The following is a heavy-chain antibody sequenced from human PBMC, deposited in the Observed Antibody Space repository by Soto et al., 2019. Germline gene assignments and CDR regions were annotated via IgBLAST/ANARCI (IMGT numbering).Heavy chain of an antibody. Sequence: VQLVESGGGLVKPGGSLRLSCAASGFTFSSYSMNWVRQAPGKGLEWVSSISSSSSYIYYADSVKGRFTISRDNAKNSLYLQMNSLRAEDTAVYYCARATQRGCSGGSCSGHFDYWGQGTLVTVSS. CDR2: ISSSSSYI. V-gene: IGHV3-21*01. J-gene: IGHJ4*02. D-gene: IGHD2-15*01. CDR3: ARATQRGCSGGSCSGHFDY. CDR1: GFTFSSYS.